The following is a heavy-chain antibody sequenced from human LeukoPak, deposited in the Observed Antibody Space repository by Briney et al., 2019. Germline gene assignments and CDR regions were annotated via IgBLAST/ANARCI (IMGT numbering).Heavy chain of an antibody. J-gene: IGHJ6*02. Sequence: SETLSLTCAVYGGSFSGYYWSWNRQPPGKGLEWIGEINHSGSTNYNPSLKSRVTISVDTSKNQFSLKLSSVTAADTAVYYCASQYSSSSYGMDVWGQGTTVTVSS. D-gene: IGHD6-6*01. CDR2: INHSGST. V-gene: IGHV4-34*01. CDR1: GGSFSGYY. CDR3: ASQYSSSSYGMDV.